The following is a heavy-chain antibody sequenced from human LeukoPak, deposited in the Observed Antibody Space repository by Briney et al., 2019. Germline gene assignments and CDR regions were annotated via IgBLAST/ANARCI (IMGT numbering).Heavy chain of an antibody. V-gene: IGHV1-69*13. CDR1: GYTFTSYY. J-gene: IGHJ5*02. CDR2: IIPVFGQE. CDR3: AKGASS. Sequence: SVKVSCKASGYTFTSYYMHWVRQAPGQGLEWMGWIIPVFGQEKYAQRFQGRVTINADESASTVYMELRSLRSEDTAVYYCAKGASSWGQGTLVTVS.